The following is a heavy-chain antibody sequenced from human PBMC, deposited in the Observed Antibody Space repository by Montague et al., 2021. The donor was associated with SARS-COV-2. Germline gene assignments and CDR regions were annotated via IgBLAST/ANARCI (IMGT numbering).Heavy chain of an antibody. CDR3: ARTLYERGGMDV. CDR1: GFIVSSNY. CDR2: IYSGGST. D-gene: IGHD3-3*01. Sequence: SLRLSCAASGFIVSSNYMSWVRQAPGKGLEWVSVIYSGGSTFYAYSVKGRFTISRHNSKNTLYLQMYSLRPEDTAVYYCARTLYERGGMDVWGQGTTVTVSS. V-gene: IGHV3-53*04. J-gene: IGHJ6*02.